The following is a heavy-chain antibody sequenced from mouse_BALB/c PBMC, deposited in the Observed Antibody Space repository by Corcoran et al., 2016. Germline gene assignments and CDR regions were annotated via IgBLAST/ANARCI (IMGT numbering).Heavy chain of an antibody. D-gene: IGHD2-14*01. CDR2: IDPANGNT. Sequence: EVQLQQSGAELVKPGASVKLSCTASGFNIKDTYMHWVKQRPEQGLEWIGRIDPANGNTKYDPKFQGKATITADTSSNTAYLQLSSLTSEDTAVYYCARDLVRQGCAYWGQGTLVTVSA. V-gene: IGHV14-3*02. CDR3: ARDLVRQGCAY. J-gene: IGHJ3*01. CDR1: GFNIKDTY.